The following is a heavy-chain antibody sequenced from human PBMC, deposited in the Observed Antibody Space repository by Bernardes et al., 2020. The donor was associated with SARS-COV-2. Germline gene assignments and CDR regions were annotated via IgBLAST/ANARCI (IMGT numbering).Heavy chain of an antibody. D-gene: IGHD6-13*01. CDR2: IYYSGST. CDR1: GGSISTYY. CDR3: ARHTPYSSSWYRDAFDI. J-gene: IGHJ3*02. V-gene: IGHV4-59*01. Sequence: EALSLTCTVSGGSISTYYWTWIRQPPGKGLEWIGYIYYSGSTSYNPSLKSRVTISVDMAKNQFSLKLTSVTAADTAVYYCARHTPYSSSWYRDAFDIWGQGTMVTVSS.